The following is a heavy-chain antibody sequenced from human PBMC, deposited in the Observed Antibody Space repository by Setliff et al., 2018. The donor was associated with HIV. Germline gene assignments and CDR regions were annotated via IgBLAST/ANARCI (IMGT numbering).Heavy chain of an antibody. Sequence: ASVKVSCKASGYSFSGYYMHWVRQAPGQGLEWMGWINPNSGGTNYAQKFQGRVTMTRDTSISTAYLELSRLRSDDTAVCYCARGQGWYNWNDQAFDIWGQGTMVTVSS. J-gene: IGHJ3*02. CDR2: INPNSGGT. CDR1: GYSFSGYY. V-gene: IGHV1-2*02. CDR3: ARGQGWYNWNDQAFDI. D-gene: IGHD1-1*01.